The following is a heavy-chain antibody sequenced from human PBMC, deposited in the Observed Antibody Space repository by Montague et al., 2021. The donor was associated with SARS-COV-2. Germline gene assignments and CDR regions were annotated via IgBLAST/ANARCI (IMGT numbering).Heavy chain of an antibody. D-gene: IGHD3-9*01. CDR2: ISYDGSNK. CDR3: ARDLVGWAYYFDY. V-gene: IGHV3-30-3*01. J-gene: IGHJ4*02. Sequence: SLSISLSASRFPFSSYAMHWVRQAPVKGLEWVAVISYDGSNKYYADSVKGRFTISRDNSKNTLYLQMNSLRAEDTAVYYCARDLVGWAYYFDYWGQGTLVTVSS. CDR1: RFPFSSYA.